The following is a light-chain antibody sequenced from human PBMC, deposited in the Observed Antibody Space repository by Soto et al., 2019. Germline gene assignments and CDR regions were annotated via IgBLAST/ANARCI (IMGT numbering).Light chain of an antibody. CDR1: SSDVGGYNY. Sequence: QSALTQPASVSGSPGQSITISCTGTSSDVGGYNYVSWYHQHPGKAPKLMIYDVGNRPSGVSNRFSGSKSGNTASLTISGLQAEAEADYYCSSYTSSSALYVFGTGTKVTVL. CDR3: SSYTSSSALYV. CDR2: DVG. V-gene: IGLV2-14*01. J-gene: IGLJ1*01.